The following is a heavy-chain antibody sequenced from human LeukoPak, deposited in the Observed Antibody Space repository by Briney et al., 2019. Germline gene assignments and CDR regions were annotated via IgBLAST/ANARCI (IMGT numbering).Heavy chain of an antibody. CDR2: INAGNGNT. D-gene: IGHD6-19*01. J-gene: IGHJ4*02. CDR1: GYTFTSYA. CDR3: ARGSRSSGWYDAVAFDY. Sequence: ASVKVSCKASGYTFTSYAMHWVRQAPGQRLEWMGWINAGNGNTKYSQKFQGRVTITRDTSASTAYMELSSLRSEDTAVYYCARGSRSSGWYDAVAFDYWGQGTLVTVSS. V-gene: IGHV1-3*01.